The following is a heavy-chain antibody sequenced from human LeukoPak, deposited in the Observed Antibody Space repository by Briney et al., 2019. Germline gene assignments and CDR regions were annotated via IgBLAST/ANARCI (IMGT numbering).Heavy chain of an antibody. CDR3: AKVGDILTGYSDY. V-gene: IGHV3-21*01. CDR2: ISSSSSYI. Sequence: GGSLRLSCAASGFSFSSYSMNWVRQAPGKGLEWVSSISSSSSYIYYADSVKGRFTISRDNAKNSLYLQMNSLRAEDTAVYYCAKVGDILTGYSDYWGQGTLVTVSS. CDR1: GFSFSSYS. D-gene: IGHD3-9*01. J-gene: IGHJ4*02.